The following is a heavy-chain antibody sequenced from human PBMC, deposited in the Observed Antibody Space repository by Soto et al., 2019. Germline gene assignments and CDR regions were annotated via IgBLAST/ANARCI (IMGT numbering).Heavy chain of an antibody. CDR3: AHHPYYGLAPYSFDY. V-gene: IGHV2-5*02. CDR1: GFSLSTSGVG. J-gene: IGHJ4*02. D-gene: IGHD3-10*01. Sequence: QITLKESGPTLVKPTQTLTLTCTFSGFSLSTSGVGVGWIRQPPGKALEWLAVIYWDDDKRSSSSLKSRLTITKDTSKNQVVLTMTNMDPVDTATYYCAHHPYYGLAPYSFDYWGPGILVTVSS. CDR2: IYWDDDK.